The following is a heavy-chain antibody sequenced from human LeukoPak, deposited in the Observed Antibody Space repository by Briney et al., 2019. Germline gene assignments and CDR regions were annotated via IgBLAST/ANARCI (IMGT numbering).Heavy chain of an antibody. CDR2: ITSSVANT. Sequence: GALMLSCAASGFDFTSYALSWVRRTPGKGGEGVAAITSSVANTYYADSVKGRFSISRDNFKNTLFLQMNSLRAEDTAVYYCAKDKVGSITSDAWGQGTLVTVSS. D-gene: IGHD3-10*01. CDR1: GFDFTSYA. J-gene: IGHJ5*02. V-gene: IGHV3-23*01. CDR3: AKDKVGSITSDA.